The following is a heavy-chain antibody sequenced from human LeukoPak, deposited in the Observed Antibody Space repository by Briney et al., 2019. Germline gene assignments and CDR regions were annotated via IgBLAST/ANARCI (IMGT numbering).Heavy chain of an antibody. CDR1: GYPFTGYY. CDR3: ATGAQYGLWGVPYFYYMHV. CDR2: VNPRNGGT. Sequence: ASVKVSCKASGYPFTGYYVHWVRQAPGHGLEWMGWVNPRNGGTHSAQKFQGRLSMTGDTSTTTAYMELGGLTSDDTAVYYCATGAQYGLWGVPYFYYMHVWGKGTTVTVSS. D-gene: IGHD3-10*01. J-gene: IGHJ6*03. V-gene: IGHV1-2*02.